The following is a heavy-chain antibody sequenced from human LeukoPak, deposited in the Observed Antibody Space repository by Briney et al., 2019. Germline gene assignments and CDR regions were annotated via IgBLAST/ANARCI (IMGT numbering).Heavy chain of an antibody. CDR1: GFTFSSYG. CDR3: ARGAYNSGPDY. Sequence: PGRSLRLSCAVSGFTFSSYGMHWVRQAPGKGLEWMAVISYDGTNKYYADSVKGRFTISRDNSKNTLHLQINSLRDEDTAVYYCARGAYNSGPDYWGQGALVTVSS. V-gene: IGHV3-30*03. J-gene: IGHJ4*02. CDR2: ISYDGTNK. D-gene: IGHD6-19*01.